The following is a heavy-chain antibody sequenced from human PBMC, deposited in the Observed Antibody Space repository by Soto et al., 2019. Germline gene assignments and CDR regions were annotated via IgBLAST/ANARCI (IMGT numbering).Heavy chain of an antibody. Sequence: AAVKVSCKASGYTFTDYYIHWVRQAPGQGLEWMGWINPNSGGTNYAQKFQGRVTMTRDTSISTAYMELSRLISDDTAVYYCARGDVRVVASFDPWGQGALVTVSS. J-gene: IGHJ5*02. CDR2: INPNSGGT. D-gene: IGHD2-15*01. V-gene: IGHV1-2*02. CDR3: ARGDVRVVASFDP. CDR1: GYTFTDYY.